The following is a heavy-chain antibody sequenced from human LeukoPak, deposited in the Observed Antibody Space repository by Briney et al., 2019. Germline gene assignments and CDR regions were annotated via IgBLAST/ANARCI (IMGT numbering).Heavy chain of an antibody. V-gene: IGHV3-64*01. Sequence: GGSLRLSCAASGFTLSSYAMHWVRQAPGKGLEYVSAISSNGGSTYYTNSVKGRFTVSRDNSKNTLYLQMGSLRAEDMAVYYCARGLVAAAGTDFDYWGQGTLVTVSS. CDR3: ARGLVAAAGTDFDY. CDR2: ISSNGGST. J-gene: IGHJ4*02. CDR1: GFTLSSYA. D-gene: IGHD6-13*01.